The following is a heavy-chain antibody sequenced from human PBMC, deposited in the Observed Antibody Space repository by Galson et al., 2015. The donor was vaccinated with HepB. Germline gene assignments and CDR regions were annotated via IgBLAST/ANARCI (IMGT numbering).Heavy chain of an antibody. D-gene: IGHD6-13*01. J-gene: IGHJ5*02. CDR1: GFTFSRYA. CDR3: AKDRGGIAAAGYNWFDP. Sequence: SLRLSCAASGFTFSRYAMSWVRQAPGKGLEWVSAISGSGGSTYYADSVKGRFTISRDNSKNTLYLQMNSLRAEDTAVYYCAKDRGGIAAAGYNWFDPWGQGTLVTVSS. CDR2: ISGSGGST. V-gene: IGHV3-23*01.